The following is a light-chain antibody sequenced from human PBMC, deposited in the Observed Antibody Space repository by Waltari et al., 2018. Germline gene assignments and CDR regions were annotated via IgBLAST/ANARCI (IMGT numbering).Light chain of an antibody. J-gene: IGKJ1*01. V-gene: IGKV3-15*01. CDR3: QQYNNWPG. Sequence: EIVMTQSPATLSVSQGERATLSCRASQSVSSNLAWYQQKPGQAPRLLIYGATTRATGIPARFSGSGSGTEFTLTISSLQSEDFAVYYCQQYNNWPGFGQGTKVEIK. CDR2: GAT. CDR1: QSVSSN.